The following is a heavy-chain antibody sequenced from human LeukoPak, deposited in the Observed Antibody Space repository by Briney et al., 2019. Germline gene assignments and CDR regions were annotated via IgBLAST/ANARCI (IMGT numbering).Heavy chain of an antibody. CDR1: GFVFSDYS. Sequence: GGSLRLSCTASGFVFSDYSMNWVRQAPGKGLEWLSYISRDSGTIYYADSVEGRFTISRDNARNSLFLQMSRLRAEDTAVYYCASLPGAVAVDYWGQGTLVTVSS. CDR3: ASLPGAVAVDY. CDR2: ISRDSGTI. D-gene: IGHD6-19*01. J-gene: IGHJ4*02. V-gene: IGHV3-48*01.